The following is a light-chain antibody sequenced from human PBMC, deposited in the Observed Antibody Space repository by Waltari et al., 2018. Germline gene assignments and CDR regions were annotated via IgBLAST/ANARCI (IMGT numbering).Light chain of an antibody. CDR1: KLGNKY. CDR3: QAWDSGTVV. V-gene: IGLV3-1*01. J-gene: IGLJ2*01. Sequence: SYELTQPPSVSVSPGQTASITCSADKLGNKYAYWYQQKSGQSPVLVIYKDDKRPSEMSGRFSGSNSGNTATLTISGTQAMDEADYYCQAWDSGTVVFGGGTKLTVL. CDR2: KDD.